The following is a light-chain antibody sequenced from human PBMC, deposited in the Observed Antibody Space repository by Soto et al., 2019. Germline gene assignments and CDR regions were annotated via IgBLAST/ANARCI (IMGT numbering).Light chain of an antibody. J-gene: IGKJ1*01. V-gene: IGKV3-11*01. CDR2: DAS. CDR1: QSVGSY. CDR3: QQRSNWPVT. Sequence: EIVLTQSPATLSLSPGERATLSCRASQSVGSYLAWYQQKPGQTPRLLIYDASNRATDIPAKFSGSGSGTDFTLTISSLEPEDFAVYYCQQRSNWPVTFGQGNRVEIK.